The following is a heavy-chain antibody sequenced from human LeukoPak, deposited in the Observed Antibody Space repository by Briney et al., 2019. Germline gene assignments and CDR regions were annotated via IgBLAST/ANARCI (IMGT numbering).Heavy chain of an antibody. Sequence: GGFLRLSCAASGFTFSDYYMSWIRQAPGKGLEWVSYISSSGSTIYYADSVKGRFTISRDNAKNSLYLQMNSLRAEDTAVYYCARGGFLEWLLPNVIYWGQGTLVTVSS. D-gene: IGHD3-3*01. CDR3: ARGGFLEWLLPNVIY. CDR2: ISSSGSTI. CDR1: GFTFSDYY. J-gene: IGHJ4*02. V-gene: IGHV3-11*01.